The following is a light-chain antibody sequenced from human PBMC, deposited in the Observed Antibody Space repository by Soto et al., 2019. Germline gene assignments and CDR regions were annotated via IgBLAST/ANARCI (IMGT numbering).Light chain of an antibody. CDR3: GPYTMKTRYV. Sequence: QSVLAQPASVSGSPGQSVTISCTGTTSDVGTYDLVSWYQQLPGKAPKLMIYEVHNRPSGVSDRFSGSKSGNTASLTISGLQAEDEADYFCGPYTMKTRYVFGTGTKVTVL. CDR2: EVH. J-gene: IGLJ1*01. V-gene: IGLV2-14*02. CDR1: TSDVGTYDL.